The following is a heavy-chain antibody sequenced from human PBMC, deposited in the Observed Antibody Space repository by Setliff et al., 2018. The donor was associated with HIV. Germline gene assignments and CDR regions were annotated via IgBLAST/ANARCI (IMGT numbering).Heavy chain of an antibody. D-gene: IGHD5-12*01. Sequence: SETLSLTCTVSGGSISNYYWSWIRQPPGKGLEWIGYIYYSGSTNYSPSLKSRVTILLDPSKNQFSLKLSSVTAADTAVYYCARSRGTQQEEYYFDYWGPGTLVTVSS. CDR3: ARSRGTQQEEYYFDY. CDR2: IYYSGST. V-gene: IGHV4-59*08. J-gene: IGHJ4*02. CDR1: GGSISNYY.